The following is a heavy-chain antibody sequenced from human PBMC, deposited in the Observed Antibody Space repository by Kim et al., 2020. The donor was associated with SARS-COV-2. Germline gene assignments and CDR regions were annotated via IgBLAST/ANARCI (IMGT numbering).Heavy chain of an antibody. CDR2: IYYSGST. CDR1: GGSISSYY. V-gene: IGHV4-59*08. D-gene: IGHD3-9*01. Sequence: SETLSLTCTVSGGSISSYYWSWIRQPPGKGLEWIGYIYYSGSTNYNPSLKSRVTISVDTSKNQFSLKLSSVTAADTAVYYCARLPTIFNWFDPWGQGTLVTVSS. CDR3: ARLPTIFNWFDP. J-gene: IGHJ5*02.